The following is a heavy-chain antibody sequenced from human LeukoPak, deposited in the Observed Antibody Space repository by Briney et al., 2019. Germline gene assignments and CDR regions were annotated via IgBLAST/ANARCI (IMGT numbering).Heavy chain of an antibody. V-gene: IGHV3-23*01. CDR2: ISGSGGST. CDR1: GFTFSSYA. Sequence: PGGSLRLSCAASGFTFSSYAMSWVRQAPGKGLEWVSAISGSGGSTYYADSVKGRFTISRDNSKNTLYLQMNSLRAEDTAVYYCAKDLKYSSGWAYDYWGQGTLVTVSS. J-gene: IGHJ4*02. D-gene: IGHD6-19*01. CDR3: AKDLKYSSGWAYDY.